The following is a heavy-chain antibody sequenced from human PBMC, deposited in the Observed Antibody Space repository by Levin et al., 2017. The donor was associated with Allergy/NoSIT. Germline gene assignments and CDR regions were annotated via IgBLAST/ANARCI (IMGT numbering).Heavy chain of an antibody. V-gene: IGHV3-33*01. CDR2: IWYDGSNK. CDR1: GFTFSSYG. J-gene: IGHJ4*02. Sequence: GESLKISCAASGFTFSSYGMHWVRQAPGKGLEWVAVIWYDGSNKYYADSVKGRFTISRDNSKNTLYLQMNSLRAEDTAVYYCAREKGPYGSGSYYGYWGQGTLVTVSS. D-gene: IGHD3-10*01. CDR3: AREKGPYGSGSYYGY.